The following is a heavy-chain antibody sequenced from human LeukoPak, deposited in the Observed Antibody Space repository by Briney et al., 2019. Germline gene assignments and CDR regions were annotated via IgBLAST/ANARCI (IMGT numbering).Heavy chain of an antibody. CDR2: INSDGSST. Sequence: QPGGSLRLSCAASGFTFSSYAMSWVRQAPGKGLVWVSRINSDGSSTSYADSVKGRFTISRDNAKNTLYLQMNSLRAEDTAVYYCARDLFSGGDYGWGWFDPWGQGTLVTVSS. J-gene: IGHJ5*02. CDR1: GFTFSSYA. CDR3: ARDLFSGGDYGWGWFDP. D-gene: IGHD4-17*01. V-gene: IGHV3-74*01.